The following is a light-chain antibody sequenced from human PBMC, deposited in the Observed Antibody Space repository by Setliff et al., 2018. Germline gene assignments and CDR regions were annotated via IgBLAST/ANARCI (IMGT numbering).Light chain of an antibody. Sequence: QSVLTQPASVSGSPGQSIAISCTGTSSDVGAYDYASWYQQHPDRAPKLMIYDVSNRPSGVSNRFSGSKSGNTASLTISGLQAEDEADYYCSSYASSSIPYVFGSGTKVTVL. CDR1: SSDVGAYDY. V-gene: IGLV2-14*01. CDR3: SSYASSSIPYV. CDR2: DVS. J-gene: IGLJ1*01.